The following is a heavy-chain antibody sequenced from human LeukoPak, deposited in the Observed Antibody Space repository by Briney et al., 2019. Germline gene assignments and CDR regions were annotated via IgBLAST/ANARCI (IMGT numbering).Heavy chain of an antibody. D-gene: IGHD3-22*01. CDR3: ARDLRVVITGSFDS. Sequence: PGGSLRLSCAASGFVFSSQDMGWVRQAPGKGLEWVSAISDGGSRTYYADSVKGRFTISRDNAKNSLYLQMNSLRAEDTALYYCARDLRVVITGSFDSWGQGTLVTVSS. CDR2: ISDGGSRT. J-gene: IGHJ4*02. CDR1: GFVFSSQD. V-gene: IGHV3-23*01.